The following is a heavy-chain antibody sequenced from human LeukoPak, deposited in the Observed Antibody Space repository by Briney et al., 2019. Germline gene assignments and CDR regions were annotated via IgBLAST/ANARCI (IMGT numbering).Heavy chain of an antibody. V-gene: IGHV4-59*01. D-gene: IGHD3-3*01. CDR1: GGSISSYY. CDR3: ASYDFWSGYFDY. CDR2: IYYSGST. Sequence: SETLSLTCTVSGGSISSYYWSWIRQPPGKGLEWIGYIYYSGSTNYNPSLKSRITISADTSKNQFSLKLSSVTAADTAVYYCASYDFWSGYFDYWGQGTLVTVSS. J-gene: IGHJ4*02.